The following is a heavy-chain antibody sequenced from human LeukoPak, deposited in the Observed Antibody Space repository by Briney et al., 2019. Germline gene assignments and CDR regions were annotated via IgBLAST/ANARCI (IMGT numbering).Heavy chain of an antibody. CDR1: GGSFSGYY. D-gene: IGHD2-2*02. CDR2: IYYSGST. J-gene: IGHJ6*03. Sequence: SETLSLTCAVYGGSFSGYYWSWIRQHPGKGLEWIGYIYYSGSTYYIPSLKSRVTISVDTSKNQFSLKLSSVTAADTAVYYCASIPLEYYYYMDVWGKGTTVTVSS. CDR3: ASIPLEYYYYMDV. V-gene: IGHV4-31*11.